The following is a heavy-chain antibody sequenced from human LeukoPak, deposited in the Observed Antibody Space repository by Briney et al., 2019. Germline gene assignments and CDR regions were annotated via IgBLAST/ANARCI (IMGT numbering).Heavy chain of an antibody. CDR1: GGTFSSYA. CDR2: INPNSGGT. Sequence: ASVKVSCKASGGTFSSYAISWVRQAPGQGLEWMGRINPNSGGTNYAQKFQGRVTMTRDTSINTAYMELSRLRSDDTAVYYCAREDSTDLTFDYWGQGTLVTVSS. J-gene: IGHJ4*02. CDR3: AREDSTDLTFDY. V-gene: IGHV1-2*06. D-gene: IGHD2/OR15-2a*01.